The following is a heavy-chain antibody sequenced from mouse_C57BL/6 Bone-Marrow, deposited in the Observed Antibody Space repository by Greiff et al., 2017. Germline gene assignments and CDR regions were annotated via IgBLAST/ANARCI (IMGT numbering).Heavy chain of an antibody. D-gene: IGHD2-5*01. J-gene: IGHJ4*01. Sequence: QVQLQQSGPGLVQPSPSLSISCTVSGFSLTSYGVHWVRQSPGKGLEWLGVIWRGGSTDYNAAFMSRLNITKDNSKGQGFFKMNSLQADDTAIYYCAKDSNRYAMDYWGQGTSVTVSS. CDR1: GFSLTSYG. CDR2: IWRGGST. CDR3: AKDSNRYAMDY. V-gene: IGHV2-5*01.